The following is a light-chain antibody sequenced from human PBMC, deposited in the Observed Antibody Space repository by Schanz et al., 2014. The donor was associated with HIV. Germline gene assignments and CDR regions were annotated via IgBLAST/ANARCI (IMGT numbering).Light chain of an antibody. CDR2: DNT. J-gene: IGLJ2*01. Sequence: QSVLAQPPSVSGAPGQRVTISCTGSSSNIGADYDVHWYQLLPGTAPKLLIFDNTHRPSGVPARFSGSKSGFSASLVITDLQAEDEGDYYCQSYDSSLRAVVFGGGTKLTVL. V-gene: IGLV1-40*01. CDR1: SSNIGADYD. CDR3: QSYDSSLRAVV.